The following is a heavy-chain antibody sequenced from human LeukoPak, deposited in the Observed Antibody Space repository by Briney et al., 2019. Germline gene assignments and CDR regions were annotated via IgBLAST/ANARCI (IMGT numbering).Heavy chain of an antibody. CDR1: GGSISGYY. V-gene: IGHV4-59*01. CDR3: ARSTSSWPRDFYY. CDR2: IHYTGRT. Sequence: SETLSLTCTVSGGSISGYYWTWIRQPPGKGLEWIAYIHYTGRTNYNPSLKSRVTISVDTSKSQFSLKLSSVTAADTAVYYCARSTSSWPRDFYYWGQGTLVTVSS. D-gene: IGHD2-2*01. J-gene: IGHJ4*02.